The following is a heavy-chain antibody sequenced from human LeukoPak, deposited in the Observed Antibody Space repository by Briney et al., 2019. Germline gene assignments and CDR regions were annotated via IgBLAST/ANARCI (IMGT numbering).Heavy chain of an antibody. Sequence: GGSLRLSCAASGFTFSSYAMSWVRQAPGKGLEWVSAISGSGGSTYYASSVKGRFTISRDNSKNTLYLQMNSLRAEDTAVYYCAKDLRNSVPPSPSAFDIWAQGTIVTVSS. D-gene: IGHD2-2*01. J-gene: IGHJ3*02. CDR3: AKDLRNSVPPSPSAFDI. CDR2: ISGSGGST. V-gene: IGHV3-23*01. CDR1: GFTFSSYA.